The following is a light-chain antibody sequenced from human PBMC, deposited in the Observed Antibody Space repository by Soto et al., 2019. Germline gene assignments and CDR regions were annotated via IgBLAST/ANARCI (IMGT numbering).Light chain of an antibody. CDR2: CAS. J-gene: IGKJ3*01. CDR3: QLYGGSPPRRT. Sequence: EVGLTQSPATLPLSPGARATLSCRASHSIDVSHLAWYQHKGGQAPRLLIHCASTRAPGVPDRFSGSGFRTGSSLMLDRLEPEDFALYYCQLYGGSPPRRTLGPGTTV. CDR1: HSIDVSH. V-gene: IGKV3-20*01.